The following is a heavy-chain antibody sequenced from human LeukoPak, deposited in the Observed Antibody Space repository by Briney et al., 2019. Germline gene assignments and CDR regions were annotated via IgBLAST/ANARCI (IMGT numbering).Heavy chain of an antibody. CDR3: ATSFTGDYGDYGNYFDY. CDR1: GYTLTELS. CDR2: FDPEDGET. D-gene: IGHD4-17*01. J-gene: IGHJ4*02. V-gene: IGHV1-24*01. Sequence: GASVKVSCKVSGYTLTELSMHWVRQAPGKGLEWMGGFDPEDGETIYAQKFQGRATMTEHTSTDTAYMELSRLRSEDTAVYYCATSFTGDYGDYGNYFDYWGQGTLVTVSS.